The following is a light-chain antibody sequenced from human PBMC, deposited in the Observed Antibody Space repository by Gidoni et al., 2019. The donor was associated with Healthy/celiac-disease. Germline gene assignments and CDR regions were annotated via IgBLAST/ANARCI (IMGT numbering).Light chain of an antibody. CDR2: KAS. J-gene: IGKJ1*01. CDR1: QSIISW. V-gene: IGKV1-5*03. CDR3: QQYNSDRT. Sequence: DIQMTPSPSTLSASVGDRVTITCRASQSIISWLAWYQPKPGQAPKLLIYKASSLASGVPSRFSGSRSGTEFTLTVSSLQPDDFATYDCQQYNSDRTFGQGTKVEIK.